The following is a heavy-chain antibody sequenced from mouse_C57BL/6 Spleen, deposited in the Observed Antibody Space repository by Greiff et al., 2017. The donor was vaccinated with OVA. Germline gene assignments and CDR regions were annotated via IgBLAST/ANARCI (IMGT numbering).Heavy chain of an antibody. V-gene: IGHV1-47*01. D-gene: IGHD3-2*02. CDR2: FHPYNDDT. CDR1: GYTFTTYP. Sequence: QVQLKESGAELVKPGASVKMSCKASGYTFTTYPIEWMKQNHGKSLEWIGNFHPYNDDTKYNEKFKGKATLTVEKSSSTVYLELSRLTSDDSAVYYCARKDSSGYGFAYWGQGTLVTVSA. CDR3: ARKDSSGYGFAY. J-gene: IGHJ3*01.